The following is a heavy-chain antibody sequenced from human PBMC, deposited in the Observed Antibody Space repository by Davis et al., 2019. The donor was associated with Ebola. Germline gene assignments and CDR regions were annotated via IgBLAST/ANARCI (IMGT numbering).Heavy chain of an antibody. J-gene: IGHJ4*02. CDR3: TREVSHSSKTE. V-gene: IGHV3-20*04. D-gene: IGHD2-2*01. Sequence: GESLKISCAASGFTFRNYAMSWVRQAPGKGLEWVSGFNWNGGSTGYADSVKVRFTISRDESKSIAYLQMNSLKTEVTAVYYCTREVSHSSKTEWGRGTLVTVSS. CDR1: GFTFRNYA. CDR2: FNWNGGST.